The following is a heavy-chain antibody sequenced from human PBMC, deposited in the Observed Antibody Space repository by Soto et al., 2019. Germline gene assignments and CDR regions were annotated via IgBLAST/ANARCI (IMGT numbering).Heavy chain of an antibody. CDR2: ISGSGGST. V-gene: IGHV3-23*01. J-gene: IGHJ6*02. CDR1: GFTFSSXA. CDR3: ATDQYSSSSYPHAEYGMDV. Sequence: LXLXCASSGFTFSSXAMSWVPQAPGKGLEWVSAISGSGGSTYYADSVKGRFTISRDNSKNSLYMQMNSLRAEDTAVYYCATDQYSSSSYPHAEYGMDVWGQGTTATVS. D-gene: IGHD6-13*01.